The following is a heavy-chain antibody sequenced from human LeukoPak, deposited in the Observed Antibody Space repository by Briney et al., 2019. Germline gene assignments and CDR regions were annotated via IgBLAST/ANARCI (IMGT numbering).Heavy chain of an antibody. D-gene: IGHD2-15*01. V-gene: IGHV4-59*01. Sequence: SETLSLTCTVSGGSISSYYWSWIRQPPGKGLEWIGYIYYSGSTNYNPSLKSRVTISVDTSKNQFSLKLSSVTAADTAVYYCARTDCSGGSCYWYFDLWGRGTLVTVPS. CDR1: GGSISSYY. CDR2: IYYSGST. J-gene: IGHJ2*01. CDR3: ARTDCSGGSCYWYFDL.